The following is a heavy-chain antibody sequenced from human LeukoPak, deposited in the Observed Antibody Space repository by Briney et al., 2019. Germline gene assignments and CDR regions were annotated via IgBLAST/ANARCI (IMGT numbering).Heavy chain of an antibody. V-gene: IGHV1-46*01. Sequence: GASVKVSCKASGYTFTSYYMHWVRQAPGQGLEWMGIINPSGGSTSYAQKFQGRVTMTRDMSTSTVYMELRSLRSDDTAVYYYARVRRIVVVTDYYYYMDVWGKGTTVTISS. J-gene: IGHJ6*03. CDR1: GYTFTSYY. CDR3: ARVRRIVVVTDYYYYMDV. D-gene: IGHD2-21*02. CDR2: INPSGGST.